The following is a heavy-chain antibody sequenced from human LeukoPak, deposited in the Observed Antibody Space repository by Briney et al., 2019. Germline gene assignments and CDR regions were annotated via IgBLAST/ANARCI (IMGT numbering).Heavy chain of an antibody. J-gene: IGHJ4*02. V-gene: IGHV4-34*01. Sequence: SETLSLTCTVYGGSFSGYYWSWIRQPPGKGLEWIGEINHSGSTNYNPSLKSRVTISVDTSKNQFSLKLSSVAAADTAVYYCARDVEMATIDYWAQGTLVTVSS. D-gene: IGHD5-24*01. CDR1: GGSFSGYY. CDR3: ARDVEMATIDY. CDR2: INHSGST.